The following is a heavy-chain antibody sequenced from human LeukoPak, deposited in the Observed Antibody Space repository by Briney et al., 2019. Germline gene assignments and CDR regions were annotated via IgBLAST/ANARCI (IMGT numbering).Heavy chain of an antibody. CDR2: IKQDGSET. Sequence: GGSLRLSCAASGFTFSSHWMTWVRQAPGKGLEWVANIKQDGSETQYMDSVKGRFTISRDNAKNSLYLQMNGLRAEDTAVYYCARDPYKHNDFGNYGAFDIWGQGTMVTVSS. CDR3: ARDPYKHNDFGNYGAFDI. CDR1: GFTFSSHW. D-gene: IGHD4-11*01. V-gene: IGHV3-7*01. J-gene: IGHJ3*02.